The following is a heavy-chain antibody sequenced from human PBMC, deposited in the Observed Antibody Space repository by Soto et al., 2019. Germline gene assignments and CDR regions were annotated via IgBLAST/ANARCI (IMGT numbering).Heavy chain of an antibody. CDR3: ASGLDFWRTDAFDI. J-gene: IGHJ3*02. D-gene: IGHD3-3*01. CDR2: MNPNSGNT. CDR1: GYTFTSYD. V-gene: IGHV1-8*01. Sequence: ASVKVSCKASGYTFTSYDIKWVRQATGQGLEWMGWMNPNSGNTGYAQKFQGRVTMTRNTSISTAYMELSSLRSEDTAVYYCASGLDFWRTDAFDIWGQGTMVTVSS.